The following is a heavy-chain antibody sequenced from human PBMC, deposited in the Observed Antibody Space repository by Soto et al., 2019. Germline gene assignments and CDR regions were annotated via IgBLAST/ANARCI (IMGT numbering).Heavy chain of an antibody. CDR2: MYNSEDT. CDR1: AASISSYY. V-gene: IGHV4-59*08. D-gene: IGHD2-15*01. J-gene: IGHJ2*01. Sequence: QVQLQESGPGLVRPSETLSLTCTVSAASISSYYWTWIRQPPGKGLEWIGHMYNSEDTKYNPSLKRRVPMSVATSKNQFSLKLRSVTAADTAIYYCVRHATDRHGNAEDWYFDLWGRGTLVTVSS. CDR3: VRHATDRHGNAEDWYFDL.